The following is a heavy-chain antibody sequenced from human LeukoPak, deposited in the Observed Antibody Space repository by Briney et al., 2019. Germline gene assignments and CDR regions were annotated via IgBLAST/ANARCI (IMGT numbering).Heavy chain of an antibody. D-gene: IGHD3-10*01. CDR1: GFTFSSYA. V-gene: IGHV3-23*01. CDR2: ISGSGGST. J-gene: IGHJ4*02. Sequence: GGSLRLSCAASGFTFSSYAMNWARQAPGKGLEWVSAISGSGGSTYYADSVKGRFTVSRDNSMDTLYLQMSSLRAEDTAIYYCAKGLLWFGKTIDFWGQGALVTVSS. CDR3: AKGLLWFGKTIDF.